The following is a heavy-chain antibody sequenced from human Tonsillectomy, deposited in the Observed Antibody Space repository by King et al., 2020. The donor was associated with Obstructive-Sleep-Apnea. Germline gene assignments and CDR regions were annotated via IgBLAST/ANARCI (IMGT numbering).Heavy chain of an antibody. V-gene: IGHV4-59*08. CDR3: AGHRGVADHGCYGDYFDY. D-gene: IGHD4-17*01. J-gene: IGHJ4*02. CDR2: MYYSGNT. Sequence: VQLQESGPGLVKPSETLSLTCTVSCASISNYYWSWIRQAPGKGLGWSGYMYYSGNTNYSPALKRRVTIAVDTSKIQFSLGLSSVTAADTAVDYCAGHRGVADHGCYGDYFDYWGQGTLVTVSS. CDR1: CASISNYY.